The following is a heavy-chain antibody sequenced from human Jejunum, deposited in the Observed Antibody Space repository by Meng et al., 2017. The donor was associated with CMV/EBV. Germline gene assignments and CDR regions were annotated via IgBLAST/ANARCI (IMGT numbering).Heavy chain of an antibody. CDR1: GFTFSIHW. CDR2: IKPEGSEI. D-gene: IGHD1-1*01. J-gene: IGHJ3*02. Sequence: SCADSGFTFSIHWMSWVRQTPGKGPEWVARIKPEGSEIQYVGSLRGRFTVSRDNARKSLYLQMNSLTAEETAVYYCVSGNDFNIWGQGTLVTVSS. V-gene: IGHV3-7*01. CDR3: VSGNDFNI.